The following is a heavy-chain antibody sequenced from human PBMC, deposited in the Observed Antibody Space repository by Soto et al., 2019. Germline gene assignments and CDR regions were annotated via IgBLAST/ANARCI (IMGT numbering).Heavy chain of an antibody. Sequence: QVQLVQSGAEVKKPGASVKVSCKASGYTFTSYDINWVRLATGQGLEWMGWMNPNSGNTGHAQNVQGRVTMTRNTSISAAYRELSSLRSEDTAVYYCAREMTTRGLAVWGQGNTVTVSS. J-gene: IGHJ6*02. CDR2: MNPNSGNT. V-gene: IGHV1-8*01. D-gene: IGHD1-1*01. CDR1: GYTFTSYD. CDR3: AREMTTRGLAV.